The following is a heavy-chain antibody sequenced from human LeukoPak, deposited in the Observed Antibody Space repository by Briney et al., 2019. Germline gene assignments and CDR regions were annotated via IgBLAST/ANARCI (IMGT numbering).Heavy chain of an antibody. Sequence: GGSLRLSCAASGFTFSSYEMNWVRQAPGKGLEWVSYISSSGSTIYYADSVEGRFTISRDNAKNSLYLQMNSLRAEDTAVYYCARDHDRYGDQVDYWGQGTLVTVSS. CDR2: ISSSGSTI. V-gene: IGHV3-48*03. CDR1: GFTFSSYE. D-gene: IGHD4-17*01. J-gene: IGHJ4*02. CDR3: ARDHDRYGDQVDY.